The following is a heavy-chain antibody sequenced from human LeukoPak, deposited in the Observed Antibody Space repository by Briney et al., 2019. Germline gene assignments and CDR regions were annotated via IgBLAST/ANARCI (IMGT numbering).Heavy chain of an antibody. D-gene: IGHD2-2*01. J-gene: IGHJ1*01. CDR2: IKQDGSEE. Sequence: GGSLRLSCVASEFRFGRDWISWVRQAPGKGLEWVACIKQDGSEEYYVGSVRGRFTVSVDNGKNSLYLQMNSLRAEDTARYYCATLNSTKSVFWGRGTAVTVSS. V-gene: IGHV3-7*01. CDR3: ATLNSTKSVF. CDR1: EFRFGRDW.